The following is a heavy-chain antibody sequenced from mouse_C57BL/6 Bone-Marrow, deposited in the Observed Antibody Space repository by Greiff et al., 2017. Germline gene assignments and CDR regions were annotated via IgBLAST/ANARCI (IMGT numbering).Heavy chain of an antibody. Sequence: QVQLQQPGAELVKPGASVKLSCKASGYTFTSYWMHWVKQRPGQGLEWIGMIHPNSGSTNYNEKFKSKATLTVDKSSSTAYMQLSSLTSEDSAVYYCARYDYDEGGFDYWGQGTTLTVSS. CDR3: ARYDYDEGGFDY. CDR1: GYTFTSYW. J-gene: IGHJ2*01. D-gene: IGHD2-4*01. V-gene: IGHV1-64*01. CDR2: IHPNSGST.